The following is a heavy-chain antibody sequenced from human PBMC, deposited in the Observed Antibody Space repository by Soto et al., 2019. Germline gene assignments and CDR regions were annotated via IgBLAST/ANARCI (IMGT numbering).Heavy chain of an antibody. J-gene: IGHJ4*02. CDR1: GFTFSSYA. V-gene: IGHV3-30-3*01. CDR3: ATRDFGYFDY. D-gene: IGHD2-21*01. CDR2: ISYDGSNK. Sequence: XGSLRLSCAAAGFTFSSYAIHWVRQAPGKGLEWVAVISYDGSNKYYADSVKGRFTISRDNSKNTLYLQMNSLRAEDTAGYYCATRDFGYFDYWGQGTLVTVSS.